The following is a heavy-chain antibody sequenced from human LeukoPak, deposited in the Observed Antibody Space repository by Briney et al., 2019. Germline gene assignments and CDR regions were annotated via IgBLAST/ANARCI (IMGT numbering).Heavy chain of an antibody. CDR2: INHSGST. Sequence: PSETLSLTCAVYGGSLSGYYWSGIRHPPRKGLEWSVEINHSGSTNYNPSLKSRVTISVDTSKNQFSLKLSSVTAADTAVYYCARGQCSGGSCYFGYWGQGTLVTVSS. V-gene: IGHV4-34*01. D-gene: IGHD2-15*01. CDR3: ARGQCSGGSCYFGY. CDR1: GGSLSGYY. J-gene: IGHJ4*02.